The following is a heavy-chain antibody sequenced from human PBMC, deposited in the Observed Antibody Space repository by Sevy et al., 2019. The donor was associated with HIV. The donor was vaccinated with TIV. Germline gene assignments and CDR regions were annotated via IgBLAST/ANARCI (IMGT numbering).Heavy chain of an antibody. CDR3: ARAVKNYYDSSGYYYYYYYGMDV. D-gene: IGHD3-22*01. J-gene: IGHJ6*02. CDR2: ISYDGSNK. V-gene: IGHV3-30*04. CDR1: GFTFSSYA. Sequence: GGSLRLSCAASGFTFSSYAMHWVRQAPGKGLEWVAVISYDGSNKYYADSVKGRFTISRDNSKNTLYLQMNILRAEDTAVYYCARAVKNYYDSSGYYYYYYYGMDVWGQGTTVTVSS.